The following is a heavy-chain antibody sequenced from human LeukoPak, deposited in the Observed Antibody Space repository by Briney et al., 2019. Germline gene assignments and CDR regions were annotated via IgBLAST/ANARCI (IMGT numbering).Heavy chain of an antibody. V-gene: IGHV3-48*01. D-gene: IGHD6-13*01. J-gene: IGHJ4*02. Sequence: GGSLRLSCAASGFTFSSYSMNWVRQAPGRGLEWVSYISRSSTTIYYADSVKGRFTISRDNAKNSLYLQMNSLRAEDTAVYYCATSGYSSSWYFGWGQGTLVTVSS. CDR3: ATSGYSSSWYFG. CDR2: ISRSSTTI. CDR1: GFTFSSYS.